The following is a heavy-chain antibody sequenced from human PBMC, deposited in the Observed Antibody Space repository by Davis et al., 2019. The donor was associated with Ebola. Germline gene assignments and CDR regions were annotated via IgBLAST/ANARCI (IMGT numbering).Heavy chain of an antibody. J-gene: IGHJ4*02. CDR2: LYPGASNT. V-gene: IGHV5-51*01. CDR1: GYSFTNYW. Sequence: GESLKISCKGSGYSFTNYWIDWVRQMPGKGLEWIGILYPGASNTKYSPSFRGQVTVSADKSISTAYLQWSSLKASDTALYYCARLPWGTVAGLDSWGQGTLVTVPS. CDR3: ARLPWGTVAGLDS. D-gene: IGHD3-16*01.